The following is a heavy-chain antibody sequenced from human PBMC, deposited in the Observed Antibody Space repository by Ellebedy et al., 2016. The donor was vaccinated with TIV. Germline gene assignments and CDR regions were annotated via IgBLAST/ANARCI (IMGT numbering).Heavy chain of an antibody. CDR3: ARDQGYGTSSFTAFDY. CDR2: IRSKTYGGTT. V-gene: IGHV3-71*01. D-gene: IGHD3-10*01. J-gene: IGHJ4*02. CDR1: GFTFSDHY. Sequence: PGGSLRLSCAASGFTFSDHYMNWVRQAPGKGLEWVGFIRSKTYGGTTEYAASVKGRFTISRDDSKNSVYLQMNSLRAEDTAVYYCARDQGYGTSSFTAFDYWGQGILVTVSS.